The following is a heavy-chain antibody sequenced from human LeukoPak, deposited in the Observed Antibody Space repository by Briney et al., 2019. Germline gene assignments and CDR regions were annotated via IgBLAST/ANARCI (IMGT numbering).Heavy chain of an antibody. CDR2: IHYSGST. CDR3: ARAYGSWAIDY. V-gene: IGHV4-59*08. D-gene: IGHD6-13*01. CDR1: GGSISSYY. Sequence: TSETLSLTCTVSGGSISSYYWSWIRQPPGKGLEWIGYIHYSGSTYYNPSLKSRVTIPVDTSKNQFSLKLSSVTAAETAVYYCARAYGSWAIDYWGQGTLVTVSS. J-gene: IGHJ4*02.